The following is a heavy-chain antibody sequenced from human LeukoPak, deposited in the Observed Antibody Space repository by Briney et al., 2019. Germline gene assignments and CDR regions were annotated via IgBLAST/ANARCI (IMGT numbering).Heavy chain of an antibody. V-gene: IGHV1-18*01. CDR2: ISAYNGNT. J-gene: IGHJ4*02. Sequence: ASVKVSCKASGYTFTSYGISWVRQAPGQGLEWMGWISAYNGNTNYAQKLQGRVTMTTDTSTSTAYMELRSLRSDDTAVYYCATYPFRGDTHYFASWGQGILVTVSS. CDR3: ATYPFRGDTHYFAS. D-gene: IGHD3-10*01. CDR1: GYTFTSYG.